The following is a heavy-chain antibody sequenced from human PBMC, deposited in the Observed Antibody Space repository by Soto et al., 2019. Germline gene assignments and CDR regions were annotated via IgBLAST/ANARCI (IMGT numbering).Heavy chain of an antibody. V-gene: IGHV3-30-3*01. CDR3: ARSPIVVVPAAPRGIGYDFWSGYSPPPHYYYYGMDV. CDR1: GFTFSSYA. J-gene: IGHJ6*02. D-gene: IGHD3-3*01. CDR2: ISYDGSNK. Sequence: GGSLRLSCAASGFTFSSYAMHWVRQAPGKGLEWVAVISYDGSNKYYADSVKGRFTISRDNSKNTLYLQMNSLRAEDTAVYYCARSPIVVVPAAPRGIGYDFWSGYSPPPHYYYYGMDVWGQGTTVTVSS.